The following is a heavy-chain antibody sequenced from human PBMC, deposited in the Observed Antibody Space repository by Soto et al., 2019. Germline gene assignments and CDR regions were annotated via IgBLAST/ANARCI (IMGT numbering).Heavy chain of an antibody. D-gene: IGHD4-4*01. V-gene: IGHV1-3*01. Sequence: ASVKVSCKASGYTFTSYAMHWVRQAPGQRLEWMGWINAGNGNTKYSQKFQGRVTITRDTSASTAYMELSSLRSEDTAVYYCARARTTVTTKAWFDPWGQGTLVTVSS. CDR1: GYTFTSYA. CDR3: ARARTTVTTKAWFDP. CDR2: INAGNGNT. J-gene: IGHJ5*02.